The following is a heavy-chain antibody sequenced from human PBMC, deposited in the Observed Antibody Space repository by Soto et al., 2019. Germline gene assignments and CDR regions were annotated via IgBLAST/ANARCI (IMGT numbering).Heavy chain of an antibody. CDR1: GFTFSSYG. CDR3: AKVKGRFFVGGYFDY. V-gene: IGHV3-30*18. D-gene: IGHD3-16*01. CDR2: ISYDGSNK. Sequence: QVQLVESGGGVVQPGRSLRLSCAASGFTFSSYGMHWVRQAPGKGLEWVAVISYDGSNKYYADSVKGRFTISRDNSKNTLYLQMNSLRAEDTAVYYCAKVKGRFFVGGYFDYWGQGTLVNVSS. J-gene: IGHJ4*02.